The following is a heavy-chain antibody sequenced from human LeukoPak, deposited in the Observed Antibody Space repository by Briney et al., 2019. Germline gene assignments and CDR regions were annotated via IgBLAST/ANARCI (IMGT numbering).Heavy chain of an antibody. CDR3: ASPGGGPTDY. J-gene: IGHJ4*02. CDR2: IYYSGST. Sequence: KPSETLSLTCTVSGSSISSGGYYWGWIRQPPGKGLEWIGSIYYSGSTYYNPSLKSRVTMSVDTSKNQFSLKLSSVTAADTAVYYCASPGGGPTDYWGQGTLVTVSS. D-gene: IGHD3-16*01. CDR1: GSSISSGGYY. V-gene: IGHV4-39*01.